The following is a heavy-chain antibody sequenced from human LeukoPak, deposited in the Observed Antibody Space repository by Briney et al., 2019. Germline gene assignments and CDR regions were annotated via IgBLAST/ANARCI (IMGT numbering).Heavy chain of an antibody. D-gene: IGHD2-15*01. V-gene: IGHV3-23*01. CDR2: ISGSGGST. J-gene: IGHJ4*02. Sequence: GGSLRLSCAASGFTFSSYAMSWVRQAPGKGLEWVSAISGSGGSTYYADSVKGRFTISRDNSKNTLYLQMNSLRAEDTAVYYCATPRGIVVVVAAPSFDSWGQGTLVTVSS. CDR1: GFTFSSYA. CDR3: ATPRGIVVVVAAPSFDS.